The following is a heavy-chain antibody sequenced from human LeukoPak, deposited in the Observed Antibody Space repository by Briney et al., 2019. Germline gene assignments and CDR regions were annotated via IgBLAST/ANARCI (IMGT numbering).Heavy chain of an antibody. CDR2: ISYDGSSK. D-gene: IGHD3-10*01. CDR3: AREGYYGSGSYYKDFDY. V-gene: IGHV3-30*03. Sequence: PGGSLRLSCTASGFTFSDYGMHWVRQAPGKGLEWVAVISYDGSSKYYADSVKGRFTNSRDSSRNILYLQMNSLRDEDTAVYYCAREGYYGSGSYYKDFDYWGQGTLVTVSS. J-gene: IGHJ4*02. CDR1: GFTFSDYG.